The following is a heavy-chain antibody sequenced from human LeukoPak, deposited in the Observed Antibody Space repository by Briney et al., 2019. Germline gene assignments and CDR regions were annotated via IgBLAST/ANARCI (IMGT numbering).Heavy chain of an antibody. CDR1: GGSISSSNW. V-gene: IGHV4-4*02. CDR3: ARGEGPAPTKSGSYYGMDV. CDR2: IYHSGST. D-gene: IGHD2-8*01. Sequence: RPSEPLSLTCALSGGSISSSNWWSWVRQPPGTGLEWIGEIYHSGSTHYHPYVKSRVTISVDQSKNQFSLKLSSVTAADTAVYDCARGEGPAPTKSGSYYGMDVWGQGTTVTVSS. J-gene: IGHJ6*02.